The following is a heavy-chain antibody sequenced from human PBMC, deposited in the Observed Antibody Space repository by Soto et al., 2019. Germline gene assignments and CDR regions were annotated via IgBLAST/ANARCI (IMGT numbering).Heavy chain of an antibody. D-gene: IGHD2-8*02. J-gene: IGHJ4*02. Sequence: SETLSLTCTVSGGSISSSRCHWGWIRQPPGKGLEWIASIKYSGTTFYNPSLKSRVTISVDTSKNQFSLKLTSVTAADTAVYYCARGKITGLFDYWGQGTLVTVSS. V-gene: IGHV4-39*07. CDR3: ARGKITGLFDY. CDR1: GGSISSSRCH. CDR2: IKYSGTT.